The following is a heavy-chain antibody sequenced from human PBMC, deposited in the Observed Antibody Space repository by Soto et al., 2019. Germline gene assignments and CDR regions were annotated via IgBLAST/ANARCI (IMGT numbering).Heavy chain of an antibody. CDR1: GGTFSRYT. J-gene: IGHJ3*02. V-gene: IGHV1-69*02. D-gene: IGHD2-8*01. CDR2: IIPILGIA. Sequence: QVQLVQSGAEVKKPGSSVKVSCKASGGTFSRYTISWVRQAPGQGLEWMGRIIPILGIATYAQKFQGRVTIPADKSTSKAYMELSSLRSEDTAVSYCARAKPTGDCNTGVCPASDLDIWCQGTMVTVAS. CDR3: ARAKPTGDCNTGVCPASDLDI.